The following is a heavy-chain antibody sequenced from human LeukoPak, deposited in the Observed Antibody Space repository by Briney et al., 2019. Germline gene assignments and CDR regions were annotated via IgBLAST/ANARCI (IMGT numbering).Heavy chain of an antibody. V-gene: IGHV3-30-3*01. CDR2: ISYDGSNK. CDR1: GFTFSGSA. CDR3: ARAEGATILDY. J-gene: IGHJ4*02. D-gene: IGHD5-12*01. Sequence: GGSLRLSCAASGFTFSGSAMHWVRQASGKGLEWVAVISYDGSNKYYADSVKGRFTISRDNSKNTLYLQMNSLRAEDTAVYYCARAEGATILDYWGQGTLVTVSS.